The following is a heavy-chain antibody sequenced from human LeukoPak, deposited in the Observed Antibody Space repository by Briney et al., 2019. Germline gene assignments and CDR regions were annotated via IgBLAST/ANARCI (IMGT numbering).Heavy chain of an antibody. Sequence: GRSLRLSCAASGFTFSSYAMHWVRQAPGKGLEWVAVISYDGSNKYYADSVKGRFTISRDNSKNTLYLQMNSLRAEDTAVYYCARVPDSSGLGAFDIWGQGTMVTVSS. CDR1: GFTFSSYA. CDR2: ISYDGSNK. D-gene: IGHD3-22*01. J-gene: IGHJ3*02. V-gene: IGHV3-30-3*01. CDR3: ARVPDSSGLGAFDI.